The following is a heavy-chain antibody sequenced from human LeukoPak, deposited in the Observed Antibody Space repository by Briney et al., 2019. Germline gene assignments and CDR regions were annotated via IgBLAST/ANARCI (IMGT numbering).Heavy chain of an antibody. CDR2: ISDRGDKT. J-gene: IGHJ4*02. CDR3: AKDWSCDY. D-gene: IGHD1-26*01. Sequence: GGSLRLSCAASGFTFSSYSMDWVRQAPGKGLEWVSAISDRGDKTHYTDSVKGRFTISRDNSKNTVYLLMSSLRAEDTAIYYCAKDWSCDYWGQGTLVTVSS. V-gene: IGHV3-23*01. CDR1: GFTFSSYS.